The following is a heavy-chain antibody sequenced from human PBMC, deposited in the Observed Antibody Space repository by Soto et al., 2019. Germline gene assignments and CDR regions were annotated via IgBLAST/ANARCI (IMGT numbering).Heavy chain of an antibody. V-gene: IGHV3-53*01. J-gene: IGHJ4*02. CDR3: ATVPLGPYSYENSGLID. Sequence: EVQLVESGGGLIQPGGSLRLSCAPSGFTVSSRDITWVRQAPGKGLEWVSVIYRDGRTYFADSVKGRFTISRDYSRNALYLQMSTLRVEDTAVYYCATVPLGPYSYENSGLIDWGQGSLVTVSS. CDR2: IYRDGRT. CDR1: GFTVSSRD. D-gene: IGHD3-22*01.